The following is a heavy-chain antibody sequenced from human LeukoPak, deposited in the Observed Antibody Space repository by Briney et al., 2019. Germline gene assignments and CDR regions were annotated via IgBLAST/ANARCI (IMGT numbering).Heavy chain of an antibody. CDR3: ATLVFDSSGYSYFDY. Sequence: GGSLRLSCAASGFTFCRDAMSGGRQAPGEGVGGLSAISDTGGNTYYTDSVEGLFTISRDNSRNTLYLQMNSLRVEDTAFYYCATLVFDSSGYSYFDYWGQGTLVTVSS. CDR1: GFTFCRDA. J-gene: IGHJ4*02. D-gene: IGHD3-22*01. CDR2: ISDTGGNT. V-gene: IGHV3-23*01.